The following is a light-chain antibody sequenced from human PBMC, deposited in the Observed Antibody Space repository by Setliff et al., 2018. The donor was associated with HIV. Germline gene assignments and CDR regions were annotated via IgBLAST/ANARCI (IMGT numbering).Light chain of an antibody. J-gene: IGLJ1*01. CDR2: SNN. CDR3: AAWDDSLNGSV. CDR1: SSNIGSHT. Sequence: VLAQPPSASGTPGQRVTISCSGSSSNIGSHTVHWYQQLPGTAPKLLIYSNNQRPSGVPDRFSGSKSGTSASLAIGGLQSEDEADYYCAAWDDSLNGSVFGTGTKVTVL. V-gene: IGLV1-44*01.